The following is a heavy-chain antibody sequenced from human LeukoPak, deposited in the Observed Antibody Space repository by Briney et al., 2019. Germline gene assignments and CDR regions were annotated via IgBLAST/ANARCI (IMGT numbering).Heavy chain of an antibody. CDR3: ARAAYCSSTSCYEPYFDY. CDR1: AFTVSSNY. V-gene: IGHV3-66*01. J-gene: IGHJ4*02. CDR2: IYSGVST. D-gene: IGHD2-2*01. Sequence: GGSLRLSCAASAFTVSSNYMSWVRQAPGKGLEWVSVIYSGVSTYYADSVKGRFTIPRDNSKNTLYLQMNSLRAEDTAVYSRARAAYCSSTSCYEPYFDYWGQGTLVTVSS.